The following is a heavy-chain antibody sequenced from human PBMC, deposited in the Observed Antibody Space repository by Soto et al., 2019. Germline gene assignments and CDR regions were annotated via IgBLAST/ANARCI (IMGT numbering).Heavy chain of an antibody. CDR3: ARGRRWLQGLFEY. V-gene: IGHV1-8*01. D-gene: IGHD5-12*01. CDR2: MNPNSGNT. CDR1: GYTFTSYD. J-gene: IGHJ4*02. Sequence: GSVNVSCKASGYTFTSYDINWVRQATGQGLEWMGWMNPNSGNTGYAQKFQGRVTMTRNTSISTAYMELSSLRSEDTAVYYCARGRRWLQGLFEYWGQGTLVNVSS.